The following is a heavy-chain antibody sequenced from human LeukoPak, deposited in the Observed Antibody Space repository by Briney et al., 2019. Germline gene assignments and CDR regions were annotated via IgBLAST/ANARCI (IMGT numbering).Heavy chain of an antibody. D-gene: IGHD3-22*01. CDR2: INPSGGST. CDR3: ARDSPTNYYDAG. J-gene: IGHJ4*02. Sequence: ASVKVSCKASGYTFNDYYMHWVRQAPGQGLEWMGIINPSGGSTSYAQKFQGRVTITADKSTSIAYMELSSLRSEDTAVYYCARDSPTNYYDAGWGQGTLVTVSS. V-gene: IGHV1-46*02. CDR1: GYTFNDYY.